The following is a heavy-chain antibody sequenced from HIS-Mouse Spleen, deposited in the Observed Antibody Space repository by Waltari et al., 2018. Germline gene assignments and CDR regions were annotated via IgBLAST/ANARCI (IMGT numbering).Heavy chain of an antibody. Sequence: QVTLRESGPALVKPTQTLTLTCTFSGFSLSTSGMCVSCIRQLPGKAQEWLALIDWDDDKYDSTTLKTRLTISKDTSKHQVVLTMTNMDPVDTATYYCARIAEGYSSGWYAFDYWGQGTLVTVSS. CDR2: IDWDDDK. CDR1: GFSLSTSGMC. J-gene: IGHJ4*02. CDR3: ARIAEGYSSGWYAFDY. V-gene: IGHV2-70*01. D-gene: IGHD6-19*01.